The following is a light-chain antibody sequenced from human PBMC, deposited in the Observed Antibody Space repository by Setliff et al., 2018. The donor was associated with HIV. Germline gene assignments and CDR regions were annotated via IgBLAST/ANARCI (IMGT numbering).Light chain of an antibody. CDR2: DDT. Sequence: SYELTQPPSVSVAPGETARITCGGTNIGSNGVHWYQKKPGRAPILVLYDDTDRPSGIPERFPGSNSGNTATLTISRVEAGDEADYYCQVWHTTSDHPGVFGTGTKVTVL. V-gene: IGLV3-21*02. J-gene: IGLJ1*01. CDR3: QVWHTTSDHPGV. CDR1: NIGSNG.